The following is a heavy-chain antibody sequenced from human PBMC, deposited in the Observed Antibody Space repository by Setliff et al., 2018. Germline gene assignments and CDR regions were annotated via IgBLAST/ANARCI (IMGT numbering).Heavy chain of an antibody. Sequence: SETLSLTCTVSGGSINSYYWSWIRQPAGKGLEWIGRMYTSETTNYNPSLKSRVTMSVDTSKNQFSLKLSSVTAADTAVYYCARGQRYCSGGSCYYYMDVWGKGTTVTVSS. CDR2: MYTSETT. CDR1: GGSINSYY. D-gene: IGHD2-15*01. CDR3: ARGQRYCSGGSCYYYMDV. J-gene: IGHJ6*03. V-gene: IGHV4-4*07.